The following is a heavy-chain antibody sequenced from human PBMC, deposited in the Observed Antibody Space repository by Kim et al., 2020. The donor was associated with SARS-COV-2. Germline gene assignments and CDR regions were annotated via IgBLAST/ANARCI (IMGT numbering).Heavy chain of an antibody. CDR3: ARHSAAPYYFDY. V-gene: IGHV4-59*08. J-gene: IGHJ4*02. Sequence: NYNPPLKSRVTISVDTSKNQFSLKLTSVTAADAALYYCARHSAAPYYFDYWGRGTLVTVSS. D-gene: IGHD2-15*01.